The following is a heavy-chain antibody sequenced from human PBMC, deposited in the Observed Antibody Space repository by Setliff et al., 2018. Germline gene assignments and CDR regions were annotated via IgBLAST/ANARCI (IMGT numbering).Heavy chain of an antibody. Sequence: ASVKVSCKPSGYTFISYGINWVRQAPGQGLEWMGWISAYAQKFQGRVTMTTDTSTNTAFMELRSLRSGDTAVYYCTRGPKDFVVPPTANIFDYWGQGTVVTVSS. J-gene: IGHJ4*02. CDR1: GYTFISYG. CDR3: TRGPKDFVVPPTANIFDY. V-gene: IGHV1-18*01. D-gene: IGHD2-2*01. CDR2: ISA.